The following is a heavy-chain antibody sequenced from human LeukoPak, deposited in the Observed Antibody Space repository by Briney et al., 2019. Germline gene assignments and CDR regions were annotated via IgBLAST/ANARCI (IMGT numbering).Heavy chain of an antibody. CDR2: IYYSGST. CDR3: ARVILLKMPVFLNWFDP. Sequence: SETLSLTCTVSGGSISSYYWSWIRQPPGKGLEWIGYIYYSGSTNYNPSLKSRVTISVDTSKNQFSLKLSSVTAADTAVYYCARVILLKMPVFLNWFDPWGQGTLVTVSS. J-gene: IGHJ5*02. D-gene: IGHD3-16*01. V-gene: IGHV4-59*12. CDR1: GGSISSYY.